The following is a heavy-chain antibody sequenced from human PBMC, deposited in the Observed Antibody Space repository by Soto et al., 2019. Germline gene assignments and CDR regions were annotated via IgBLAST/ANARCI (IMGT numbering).Heavy chain of an antibody. Sequence: GGSLRLSCAASGFIFSSYAMHWVRQAPGKGLEWVAVISYDGNNKYYADSVKGRFTISRDNSKNTPYLQMNSLRAEDTAVYYCARASPYSSSSPYYYYYGMDVWGQGTTVTVSS. CDR3: ARASPYSSSSPYYYYYGMDV. D-gene: IGHD6-6*01. CDR2: ISYDGNNK. CDR1: GFIFSSYA. V-gene: IGHV3-30-3*01. J-gene: IGHJ6*02.